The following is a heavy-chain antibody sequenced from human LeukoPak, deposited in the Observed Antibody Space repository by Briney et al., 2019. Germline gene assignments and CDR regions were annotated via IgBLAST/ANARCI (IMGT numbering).Heavy chain of an antibody. V-gene: IGHV4-34*01. D-gene: IGHD3-22*01. J-gene: IGHJ5*02. CDR1: GGSFSGYY. CDR2: INHSGST. CDR3: ARISYYDSSGYES. Sequence: SETLSLTCAVYGGSFSGYYWSWIRRPPGKGLEWIGEINHSGSTNYNPSLKSRVTISVDTSKNQFSLKLSSVTAADTAVYYCARISYYDSSGYESWGQGTLVTVSS.